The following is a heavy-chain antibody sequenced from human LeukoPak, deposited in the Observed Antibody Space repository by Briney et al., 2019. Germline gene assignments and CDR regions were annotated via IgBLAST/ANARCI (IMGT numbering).Heavy chain of an antibody. J-gene: IGHJ4*02. CDR2: ISSSSSTI. Sequence: PGGSLRLSCAASGFTFSSYSMNWVRQAPGKGLEWVSYISSSSSTIYYADSVKGRFTISRDNAKNSLYLQMNSLRDEDTAVYYCARDGRITMVRGVFDYWGQGTLVTVSS. CDR1: GFTFSSYS. V-gene: IGHV3-48*02. CDR3: ARDGRITMVRGVFDY. D-gene: IGHD3-10*01.